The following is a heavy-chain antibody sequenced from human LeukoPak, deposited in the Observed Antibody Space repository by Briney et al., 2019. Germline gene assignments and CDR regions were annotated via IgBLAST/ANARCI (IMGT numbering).Heavy chain of an antibody. CDR3: ATLAYRDDY. CDR1: GDSITSTSYY. D-gene: IGHD2-21*01. CDR2: IYFSGNT. Sequence: SETLSLTCTVSGDSITSTSYYWGWIRQPPGKGLEWIGNIYFSGNTFYNPSLKSRVTISADTSKNQFSLTVASVTAADTAVYYCATLAYRDDYWGQGTLVTVSS. V-gene: IGHV4-39*07. J-gene: IGHJ4*02.